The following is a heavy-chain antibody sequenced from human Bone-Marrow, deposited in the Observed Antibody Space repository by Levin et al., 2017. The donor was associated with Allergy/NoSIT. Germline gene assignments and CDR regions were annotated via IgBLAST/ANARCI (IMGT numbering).Heavy chain of an antibody. CDR3: ARDQVAGNYYYYYMDV. CDR2: ISYDGSNK. V-gene: IGHV3-30-3*01. CDR1: GFTFSSYA. D-gene: IGHD6-19*01. Sequence: GESLKISCAASGFTFSSYAMHWVRQAPGKGLEWVAVISYDGSNKYYADSVKGRFTISRDNSKNTLYLQMNSLRAEDTAVYYCARDQVAGNYYYYYMDVWGKGTTVTVSS. J-gene: IGHJ6*03.